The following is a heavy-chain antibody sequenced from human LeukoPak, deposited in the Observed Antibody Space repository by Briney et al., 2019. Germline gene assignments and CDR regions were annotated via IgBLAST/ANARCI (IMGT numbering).Heavy chain of an antibody. Sequence: SETLSLTCTVSGGSISSSSYYWGWIRQPPGKGLEWIGNINYSGNTYYNTSLKSRVTISVDTSKNQFSLKVTSVTAADTAVYYCARDRGSGTLNNWFDPWGQGTLVTVSS. CDR2: INYSGNT. J-gene: IGHJ5*02. CDR1: GGSISSSSYY. CDR3: ARDRGSGTLNNWFDP. D-gene: IGHD3-10*01. V-gene: IGHV4-39*07.